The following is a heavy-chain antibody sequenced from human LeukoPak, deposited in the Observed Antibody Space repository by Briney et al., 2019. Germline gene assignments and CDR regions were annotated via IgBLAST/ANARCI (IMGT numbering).Heavy chain of an antibody. J-gene: IGHJ4*02. CDR3: AFLPNDYVWGSYRYPRPYYFDY. CDR1: GYTFTGYY. Sequence: GASVKVSCKASGYTFTGYYMHWVRQAPGQGLEWMGWINPNSGGTNYAQKFQGRVTMTRDTSISTAYMELSRLRSDDTAVYYCAFLPNDYVWGSYRYPRPYYFDYWGQGTLVTVSS. D-gene: IGHD3-16*02. V-gene: IGHV1-2*02. CDR2: INPNSGGT.